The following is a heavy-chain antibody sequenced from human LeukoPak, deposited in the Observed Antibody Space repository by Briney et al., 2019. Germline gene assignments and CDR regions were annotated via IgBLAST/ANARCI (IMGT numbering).Heavy chain of an antibody. J-gene: IGHJ4*02. V-gene: IGHV3-30*18. CDR1: GFTFSSYG. CDR3: AKSSSGYYLDY. Sequence: GGSPRLSCAASGFTFSSYGMHWVRQAPGKGLEWVAVISYDGSNKYYADSVKGRFTISRDNSKNTLYLQMNSLRAEDTAVYYCAKSSSGYYLDYWGQGTLVTVSS. CDR2: ISYDGSNK. D-gene: IGHD3-22*01.